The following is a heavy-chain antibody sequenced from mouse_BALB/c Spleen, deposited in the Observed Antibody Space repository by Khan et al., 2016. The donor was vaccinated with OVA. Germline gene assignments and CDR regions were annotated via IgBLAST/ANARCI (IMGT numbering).Heavy chain of an antibody. V-gene: IGHV1-4*01. D-gene: IGHD2-12*01. Sequence: QVQLQQSGAELARPGASVKMSCKASGYTFTTYTIHWVKQRPGQGLEWIGYIIPSNDYTNYNQKFKDRATLTADKSSRTAYMQLSSLTSEDSADYYGVREGAYYSSDGWFAYGGQGTLVTGSA. J-gene: IGHJ3*01. CDR2: IIPSNDYT. CDR1: GYTFTTYT. CDR3: VREGAYYSSDGWFAY.